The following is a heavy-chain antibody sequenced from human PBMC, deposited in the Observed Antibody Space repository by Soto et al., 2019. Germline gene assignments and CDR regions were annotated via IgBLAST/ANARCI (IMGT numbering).Heavy chain of an antibody. CDR2: VFSSVSA. V-gene: IGHV4-4*07. CDR3: ARDGMTKGDT. CDR1: GVAVAGNT. Sequence: SDTLSLTCVVSGVAVAGNTWSWVRQPAKKGLEWIGRVFSSVSATYNPSLKSRVSISMDTAENRISRKLDSVTAADAGVYFCARDGMTKGDTWGPGTLVTVPS. J-gene: IGHJ4*02. D-gene: IGHD2-21*02.